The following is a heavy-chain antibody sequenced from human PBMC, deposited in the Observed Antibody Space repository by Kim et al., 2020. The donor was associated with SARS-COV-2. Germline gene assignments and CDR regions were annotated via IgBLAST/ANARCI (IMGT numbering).Heavy chain of an antibody. CDR2: IIPIFGTP. D-gene: IGHD5-12*01. CDR3: AGGRGGYSGYDEYYYYGMDV. V-gene: IGHV1-69*13. J-gene: IGHJ6*02. CDR1: GGTFSSYA. Sequence: SVKVSCKASGGTFSSYAISWVRQAPGQGLEWMGGIIPIFGTPNYAQKFQGRVTITADESTSTAYMELSSLRSEDTAVYYCAGGRGGYSGYDEYYYYGMDVWGQGTTVTVSS.